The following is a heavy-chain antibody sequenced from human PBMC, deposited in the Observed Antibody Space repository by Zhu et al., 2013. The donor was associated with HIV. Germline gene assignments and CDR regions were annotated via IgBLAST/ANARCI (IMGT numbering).Heavy chain of an antibody. J-gene: IGHJ4*02. V-gene: IGHV1-8*02. Sequence: QVQLVQSGAEVMQPGASVKVSCKASGYTFTDYGITWVRQAPGQGLEFMGWMNPNSGNTGYAQIFQGRATLTRNTSISTAYMELSSLRSEDTAVYYCARDEGQLGYWGQGTLVTVSS. CDR1: GYTFTDYG. CDR2: MNPNSGNT. CDR3: ARDEGQLGY. D-gene: IGHD6-6*01.